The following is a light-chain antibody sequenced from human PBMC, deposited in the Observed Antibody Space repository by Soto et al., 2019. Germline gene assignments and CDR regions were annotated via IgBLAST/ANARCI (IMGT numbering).Light chain of an antibody. Sequence: QSALTQPASVSGSPGQSITISCTGTASDVGGSNFVSWYQQHPGKAPKLLIYEVNYRPSGVSNRFSGSKSGDTASLTTSGLQAEDEADYYCSSYTGSTTLYVFGTGTKLTVL. V-gene: IGLV2-14*01. CDR1: ASDVGGSNF. CDR3: SSYTGSTTLYV. J-gene: IGLJ1*01. CDR2: EVN.